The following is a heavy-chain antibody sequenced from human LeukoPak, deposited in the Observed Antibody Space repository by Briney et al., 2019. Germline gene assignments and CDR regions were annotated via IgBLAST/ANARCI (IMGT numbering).Heavy chain of an antibody. D-gene: IGHD1-1*01. CDR2: ISGSGGST. CDR1: GFTFSSYA. CDR3: AKGGSWIHYYYYMDV. Sequence: GGSLRLSCAASGFTFSSYAMSWVRQAPGKGLEWVSAISGSGGSTYYADSVKGRFTISRDNSKNTLYLQMNSLRAEDTAVYYCAKGGSWIHYYYYMDVWGKGTTVTVSS. J-gene: IGHJ6*03. V-gene: IGHV3-23*01.